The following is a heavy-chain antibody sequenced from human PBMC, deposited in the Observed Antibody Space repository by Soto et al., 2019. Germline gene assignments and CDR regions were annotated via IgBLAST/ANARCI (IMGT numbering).Heavy chain of an antibody. D-gene: IGHD6-13*01. Sequence: VGSLRLSCAASGFTVSDYAIHWVRQGPGKGLEWVAVISNDGNKKYYADSVKGRFTISRDNSKNTLYLQMNSLRAEDTAVYYRARDRYSKSDYKYGMDVWGQGTTVTVSS. V-gene: IGHV3-30*14. CDR2: ISNDGNKK. CDR3: ARDRYSKSDYKYGMDV. J-gene: IGHJ6*02. CDR1: GFTVSDYA.